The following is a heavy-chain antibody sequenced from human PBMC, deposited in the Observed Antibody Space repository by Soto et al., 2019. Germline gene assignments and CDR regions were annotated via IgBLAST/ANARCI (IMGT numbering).Heavy chain of an antibody. CDR1: GFTFSSYA. Sequence: PGGSLRLSCAASGFTFSSYAMNWVRQAPGKGLEWVSVISGSGGSTYYADSVKGRFTISRDNSKNTLYLQMNSLRAEDTAVYCCAKRSAAHGLRRVYYFDYWGQGTLVTVSS. CDR3: AKRSAAHGLRRVYYFDY. CDR2: ISGSGGST. V-gene: IGHV3-23*01. J-gene: IGHJ4*02.